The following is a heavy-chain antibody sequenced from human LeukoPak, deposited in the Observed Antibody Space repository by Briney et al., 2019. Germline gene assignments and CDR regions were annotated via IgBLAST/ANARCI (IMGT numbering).Heavy chain of an antibody. Sequence: ASVKVSCKASGYTFTSYDVNWVRQATGQGLEWIGWMNPNSGNTGYAQKFQGRVTMTRNTSISTAYMELSSLRSEDTAVYYCARVYSSSNYYFDYWGQGTLVTVSS. CDR2: MNPNSGNT. CDR1: GYTFTSYD. V-gene: IGHV1-8*01. CDR3: ARVYSSSNYYFDY. D-gene: IGHD6-6*01. J-gene: IGHJ4*02.